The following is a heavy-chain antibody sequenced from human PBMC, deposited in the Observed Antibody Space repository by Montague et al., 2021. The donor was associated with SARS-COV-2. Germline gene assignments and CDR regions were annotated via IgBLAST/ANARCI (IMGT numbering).Heavy chain of an antibody. CDR1: GDSITNTRYF. CDR2: IYHNGKT. Sequence: SETLSLTCNVSGDSITNTRYFWGWIRQPPGKALEWIGSIYHNGKTYYNTSLERRALLSIDTSKNQFSLRLSSVIASDTAVYYCAVELNYFFDYWGQGSLVSVSS. D-gene: IGHD1-7*01. V-gene: IGHV4-39*01. J-gene: IGHJ4*02. CDR3: AVELNYFFDY.